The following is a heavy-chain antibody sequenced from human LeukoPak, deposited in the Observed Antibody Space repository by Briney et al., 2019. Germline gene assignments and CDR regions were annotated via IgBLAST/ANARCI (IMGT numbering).Heavy chain of an antibody. CDR3: ARDGGGSCYSCDYYYYMDV. J-gene: IGHJ6*03. Sequence: SETLSLTCTVSGGSFSGYYWSWIRQPPGKGLEWIGEINHSGSTNYNPSLKSRVTISVDTSKNQFSLKLSSVTAADTAVYYCARDGGGSCYSCDYYYYMDVWGKGTTVTVSS. V-gene: IGHV4-34*01. CDR2: INHSGST. D-gene: IGHD2-15*01. CDR1: GGSFSGYY.